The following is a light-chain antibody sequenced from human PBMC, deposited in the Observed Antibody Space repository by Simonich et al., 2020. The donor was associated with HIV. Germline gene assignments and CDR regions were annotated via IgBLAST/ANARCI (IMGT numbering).Light chain of an antibody. Sequence: QPVLTQPPSASASLVASVTLTCTLSSGHSHYKVDWYQTKPGKGPRFVLRGGTGGIVGAKVDGIPVRFAVLASGLSRYLIIKNIQEEDESDYHCGADHGSGSHFVSNWIFGGGTKLTVL. J-gene: IGLJ2*01. CDR3: GADHGSGSHFVSNWI. V-gene: IGLV9-49*01. CDR2: GGTGGIVG. CDR1: SGHSHYK.